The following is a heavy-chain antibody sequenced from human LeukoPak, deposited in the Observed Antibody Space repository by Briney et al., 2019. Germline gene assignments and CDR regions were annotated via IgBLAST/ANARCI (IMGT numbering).Heavy chain of an antibody. V-gene: IGHV3-21*04. CDR3: AKASQYSSSWYGSY. CDR1: GFTFSSYS. D-gene: IGHD6-13*01. Sequence: KTGGSLRLSCAASGFTFSSYSMNWVRQAPGKGLEWVSSISSSSSYIYYADSVKGRFTISRDNAKNTLYLQMNSLRAEDTAVYYCAKASQYSSSWYGSYWGQGTLVTVSS. J-gene: IGHJ4*02. CDR2: ISSSSSYI.